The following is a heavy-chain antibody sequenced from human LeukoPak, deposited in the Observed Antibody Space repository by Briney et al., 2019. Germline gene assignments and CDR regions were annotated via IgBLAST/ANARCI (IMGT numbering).Heavy chain of an antibody. CDR1: GYTFTSYG. V-gene: IGHV1-18*01. CDR3: ARDSGCGGDCYTIDY. Sequence: ASVKVSCKASGYTFTSYGISWVRQAPGQGLEWMGWISAYNGNTNYAQELQGRVTMTTDTSTSTAYVELRSLRSDDTAVYYCARDSGCGGDCYTIDYWGQGTLVTVSS. D-gene: IGHD2-21*02. J-gene: IGHJ4*02. CDR2: ISAYNGNT.